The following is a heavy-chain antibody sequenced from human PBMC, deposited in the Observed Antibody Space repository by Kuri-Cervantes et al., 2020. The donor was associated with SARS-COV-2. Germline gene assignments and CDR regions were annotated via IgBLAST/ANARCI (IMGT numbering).Heavy chain of an antibody. CDR2: INPNTGGP. D-gene: IGHD4-23*01. CDR3: ARELMPYGGNSIDS. J-gene: IGHJ4*02. V-gene: IGHV1-2*02. Sequence: ASVKVSCKASGYTFNGYYIHWVRQAPGQGLEWMGWINPNTGGPNNAQKFQGRVTMTRDTSTSTAYIELSGLTSDYTAVYYCARELMPYGGNSIDSWGQGTLVTVSS. CDR1: GYTFNGYY.